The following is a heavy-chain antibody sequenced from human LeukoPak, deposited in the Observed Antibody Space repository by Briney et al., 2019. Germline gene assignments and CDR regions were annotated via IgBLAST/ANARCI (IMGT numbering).Heavy chain of an antibody. CDR1: GLTFSKYS. Sequence: PGWSLTLSCPVSGLTFSKYSLNWLRQAPAKELEGVSPISSSSSYIYYAYSVNGRFTNSRDNAQNSLYLQMNSLKVDDTAVYYSARDQLGNQLHLFDYCGQGTLVTVTA. D-gene: IGHD2-2*01. CDR2: ISSSSSYI. CDR3: ARDQLGNQLHLFDY. J-gene: IGHJ4*02. V-gene: IGHV3-21*01.